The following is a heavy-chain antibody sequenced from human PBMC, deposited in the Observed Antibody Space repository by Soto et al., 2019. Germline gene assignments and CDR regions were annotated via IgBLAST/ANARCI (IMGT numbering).Heavy chain of an antibody. D-gene: IGHD6-6*01. V-gene: IGHV1-69*04. CDR1: GGTFSSYT. CDR3: AREGWGQLVAFDI. J-gene: IGHJ3*02. Sequence: ASVKVSCKASGGTFSSYTISWVRQAPGQGLEWMGRIIPILGIANYAQKFQGRVTITADKSTSTAYMELSSLRSEDTAVYYCAREGWGQLVAFDIWGQGTMVTVSS. CDR2: IIPILGIA.